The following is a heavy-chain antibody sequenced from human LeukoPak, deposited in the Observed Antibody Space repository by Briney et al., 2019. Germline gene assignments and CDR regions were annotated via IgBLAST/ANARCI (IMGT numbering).Heavy chain of an antibody. V-gene: IGHV1-2*02. D-gene: IGHD2-2*01. CDR2: INPNSGGT. J-gene: IGHJ4*02. Sequence: GASVKVSCKASGYTFTGYYMHWVRQAPGQGLEWMGWINPNSGGTNYAQKFQGRVTVTRDTSISTAYMELSRLRSDDTAVYYCAKDRAPRTPTSSYYFDYWGQGTLVIVSS. CDR3: AKDRAPRTPTSSYYFDY. CDR1: GYTFTGYY.